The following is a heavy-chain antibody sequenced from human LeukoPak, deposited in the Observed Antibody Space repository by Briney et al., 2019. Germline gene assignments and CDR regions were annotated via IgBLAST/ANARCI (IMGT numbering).Heavy chain of an antibody. Sequence: GGSLILSCAASGFTFSTYEMNWARQTPGKGLEWVSYISSTSTFTNYADSVKGRLTISRDNAKNSLYLQMNSLRGEDTAVYYCAEQFCSGGRCHFDYWGQGTLVTVSS. V-gene: IGHV3-48*03. CDR1: GFTFSTYE. D-gene: IGHD2-15*01. CDR3: AEQFCSGGRCHFDY. J-gene: IGHJ4*02. CDR2: ISSTSTFT.